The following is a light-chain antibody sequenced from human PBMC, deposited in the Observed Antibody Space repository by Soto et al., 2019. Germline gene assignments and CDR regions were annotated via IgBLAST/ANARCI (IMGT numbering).Light chain of an antibody. V-gene: IGKV1-39*01. J-gene: IGKJ1*01. CDR1: QTVSKF. CDR3: QQTYTLPRT. Sequence: DIQMTQSPSSLSASVGDRVTIACRASQTVSKFVNWYQQKPGEVPALLIFTTSTLYSGVPSRFSGSGSGTDFTLTINGLQPEDFATSYCQQTYTLPRTFAQGTKVE. CDR2: TTS.